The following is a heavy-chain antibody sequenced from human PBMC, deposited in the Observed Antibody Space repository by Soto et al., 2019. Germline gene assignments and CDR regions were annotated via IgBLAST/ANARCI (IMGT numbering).Heavy chain of an antibody. J-gene: IGHJ5*02. D-gene: IGHD6-6*01. V-gene: IGHV1-69*13. CDR1: GGTFSSYA. CDR2: IIPIFGTA. CDR3: ARFMVSSSHNWFDP. Sequence: ASVKVSCKASGGTFSSYAISWVRQAPGQGLEWMGGIIPIFGTANYAQKFQGRVTITADESTSTAYMELSSLRSEDTAVYYCARFMVSSSHNWFDPWGQGTLVTVSS.